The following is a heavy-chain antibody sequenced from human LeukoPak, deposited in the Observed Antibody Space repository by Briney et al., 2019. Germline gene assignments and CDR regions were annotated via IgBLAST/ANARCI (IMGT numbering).Heavy chain of an antibody. D-gene: IGHD3-22*01. Sequence: SETLSLTCTVSGGSISSYYWSWIRQPPGKGLEWIGRIHTSGSTNYNPSLKSRVTMSVDTSKNQFSLKLSSVTAADTAVYYCARAPEFSSGWLLDYWGQGTLVTVSS. V-gene: IGHV4-4*07. CDR1: GGSISSYY. J-gene: IGHJ4*02. CDR3: ARAPEFSSGWLLDY. CDR2: IHTSGST.